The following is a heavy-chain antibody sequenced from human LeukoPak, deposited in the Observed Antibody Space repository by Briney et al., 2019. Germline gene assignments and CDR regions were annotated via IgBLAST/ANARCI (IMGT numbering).Heavy chain of an antibody. V-gene: IGHV3-48*02. Sequence: GGSLRLSCAASGFTFSSDSMNWVRQAPGKGLEWVSYISRSSSTIYYADSVKGRFTISRDNAKNSLYLQMNSLRDEDTAVYYCARDLYTMVRGVIDYWGQGTLVTVSS. D-gene: IGHD3-10*01. CDR2: ISRSSSTI. J-gene: IGHJ4*02. CDR1: GFTFSSDS. CDR3: ARDLYTMVRGVIDY.